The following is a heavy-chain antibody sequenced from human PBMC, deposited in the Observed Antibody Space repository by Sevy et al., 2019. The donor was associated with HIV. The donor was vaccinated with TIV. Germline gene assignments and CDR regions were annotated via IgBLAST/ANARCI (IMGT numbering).Heavy chain of an antibody. CDR2: MNPNSGNT. D-gene: IGHD6-6*01. V-gene: IGHV1-8*01. CDR1: GYTFTFYD. Sequence: ASVKVSCKASGYTFTFYDINWVRQATGQGLEWVGWMNPNSGNTGYAQKFQGRVTMTRNTSISPAYMELSSLRSEDMAVFYCARGAALYSSSIIEYDYWGQGTLVTVSS. CDR3: ARGAALYSSSIIEYDY. J-gene: IGHJ4*02.